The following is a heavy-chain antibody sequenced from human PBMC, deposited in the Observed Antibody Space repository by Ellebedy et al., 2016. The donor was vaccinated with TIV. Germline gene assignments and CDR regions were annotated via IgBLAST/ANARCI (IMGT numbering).Heavy chain of an antibody. D-gene: IGHD3-3*01. J-gene: IGHJ3*02. V-gene: IGHV3-30*18. CDR2: ISYDGSNK. CDR1: GFTFSSYG. Sequence: GESLKISXAASGFTFSSYGMHWVRQAPGKGLEWVAVISYDGSNKYYADSVKGRFTISRDNSKNTLYLQMNSLRAEDTAVYYCAKGPSITIFGVSGVAFDIWGQGTMVTVSS. CDR3: AKGPSITIFGVSGVAFDI.